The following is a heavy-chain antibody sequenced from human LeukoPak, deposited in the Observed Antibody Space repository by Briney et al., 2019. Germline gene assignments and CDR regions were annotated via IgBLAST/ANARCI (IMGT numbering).Heavy chain of an antibody. CDR2: INPSGGST. Sequence: ASVKVSCKASGGTFSSYAISWVRQAPGQGLEWMGIINPSGGSTSYAQKFQGRVTMTRDTSTSTVYMELSSLRSEDTAVYYCARDWPGYSSGWSLFYYYGMDVWGQGTTVTVSS. D-gene: IGHD6-13*01. J-gene: IGHJ6*02. CDR1: GGTFSSYA. V-gene: IGHV1-46*01. CDR3: ARDWPGYSSGWSLFYYYGMDV.